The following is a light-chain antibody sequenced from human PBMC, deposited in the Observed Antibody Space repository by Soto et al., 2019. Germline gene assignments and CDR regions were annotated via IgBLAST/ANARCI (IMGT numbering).Light chain of an antibody. Sequence: DIQMTQSPSSLSASVGERVTITCRANEDISNYLNWYQQKPGRAPKLLIYDASTLETGVPSRFSGSGAGTHLTFTISRLQPEDVGTYYCQQYENLRLHTFGPGTKL. CDR2: DAS. V-gene: IGKV1-33*01. J-gene: IGKJ2*01. CDR3: QQYENLRLHT. CDR1: EDISNY.